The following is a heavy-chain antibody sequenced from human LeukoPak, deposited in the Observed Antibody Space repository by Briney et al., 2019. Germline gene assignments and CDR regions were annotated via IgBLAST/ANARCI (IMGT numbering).Heavy chain of an antibody. CDR2: ISYDGSNK. CDR3: AKDRGVGAKVFDY. D-gene: IGHD1-26*01. J-gene: IGHJ4*02. CDR1: GFTFSSYA. Sequence: GGSLRLSCAASGFTFSSYAMHWVRQAPGKGLEWVAVISYDGSNKYYADSVKGRFTISRDNSKNTLYLQMNSLRAEDTAVYYCAKDRGVGAKVFDYWGQGTLVTVSS. V-gene: IGHV3-30-3*01.